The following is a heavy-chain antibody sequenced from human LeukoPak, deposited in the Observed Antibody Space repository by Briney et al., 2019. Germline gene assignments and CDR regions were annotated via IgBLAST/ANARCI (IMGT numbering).Heavy chain of an antibody. Sequence: SETLSLTCTVSGGSISSYYWSWIRQPAGKGLEWIGRIYTSGSTNYNPSLKSRVTMSVDTSKNRFSLKLSSVTAADTAVYYCAREGYSSYYYYYYYMDVWGKGTTVTVSS. J-gene: IGHJ6*03. CDR3: AREGYSSYYYYYYYMDV. D-gene: IGHD6-13*01. V-gene: IGHV4-4*07. CDR2: IYTSGST. CDR1: GGSISSYY.